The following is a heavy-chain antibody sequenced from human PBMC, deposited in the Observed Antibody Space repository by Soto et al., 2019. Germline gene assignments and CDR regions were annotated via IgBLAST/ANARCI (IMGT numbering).Heavy chain of an antibody. CDR2: IYYSGST. V-gene: IGHV4-39*01. Sequence: QLQLQESGPGLVKPSETLSLTCTVSGGSISSSSYYWGWIRQPPGKGLDWIGSIYYSGSTFDNPSLKSRVTISVDTSKNQFSLKMSSVTAADTAVYYCARHEVVATIWDAFDIWGQGTMVTVSS. CDR1: GGSISSSSYY. CDR3: ARHEVVATIWDAFDI. J-gene: IGHJ3*02. D-gene: IGHD5-12*01.